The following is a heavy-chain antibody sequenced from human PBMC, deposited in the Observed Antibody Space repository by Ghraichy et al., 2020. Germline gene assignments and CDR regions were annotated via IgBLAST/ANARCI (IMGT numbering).Heavy chain of an antibody. CDR2: IDHSGST. J-gene: IGHJ6*02. D-gene: IGHD5-12*01. V-gene: IGHV4-34*01. Sequence: SETLSLTCAVYGGSFSGYHWTWIRQPPGKGLECIGEIDHSGSTNHNQSLRSRVTMSIDTSRNQFSLKLSYVTAADTAVYYCARATIRDGMDVWGQGTTVTVSS. CDR1: GGSFSGYH. CDR3: ARATIRDGMDV.